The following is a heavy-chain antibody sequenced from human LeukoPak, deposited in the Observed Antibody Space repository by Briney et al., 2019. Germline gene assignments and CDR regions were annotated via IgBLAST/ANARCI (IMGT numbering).Heavy chain of an antibody. CDR1: GYTFTGHY. Sequence: ASVKVSCKASGYTFTGHYMHWVRQAPGQGLEWMGWINPNSGNTGYAQKFQGRVTITRNTSISTAYMELSSLRSEDTAVYYCARGPDSSGYLYNWFDPWGQGTLVTVSS. CDR2: INPNSGNT. CDR3: ARGPDSSGYLYNWFDP. D-gene: IGHD3-22*01. J-gene: IGHJ5*02. V-gene: IGHV1-8*03.